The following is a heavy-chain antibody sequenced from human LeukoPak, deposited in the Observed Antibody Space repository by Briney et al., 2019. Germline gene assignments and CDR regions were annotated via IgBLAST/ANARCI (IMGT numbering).Heavy chain of an antibody. Sequence: ARSLTLSRAASGFTSSRYGMHWVRQAPGKGLEWVAVIWNDGSNKYYADSVKGRFTISRDNSKNTLFLQMDSLRAEDTAVYYCARDAGGGLFDYWGQGTRVTVSS. CDR3: ARDAGGGLFDY. CDR1: GFTSSRYG. V-gene: IGHV3-33*01. J-gene: IGHJ4*01. CDR2: IWNDGSNK. D-gene: IGHD2-8*02.